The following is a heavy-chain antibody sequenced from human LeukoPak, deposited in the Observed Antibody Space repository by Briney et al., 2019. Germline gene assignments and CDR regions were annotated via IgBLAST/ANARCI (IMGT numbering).Heavy chain of an antibody. J-gene: IGHJ4*02. CDR1: GFTFSSYS. CDR3: ASHLVY. Sequence: PGGSLRLSCAASGFTFSSYSMKWVRQAPGKGLEWVSSISSSSSYIYYADSVKGRFTISRDNAKNSLYLQMNSLRAEDTAVYYCASHLVYWGQGTLVTVSS. V-gene: IGHV3-21*01. CDR2: ISSSSSYI.